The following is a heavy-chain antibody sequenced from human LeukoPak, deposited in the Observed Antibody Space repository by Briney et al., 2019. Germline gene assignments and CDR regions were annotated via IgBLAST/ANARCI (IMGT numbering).Heavy chain of an antibody. J-gene: IGHJ4*02. CDR2: ISGSGGST. CDR3: AKDPDHGGNSGCFDY. D-gene: IGHD4-23*01. V-gene: IGHV3-23*01. Sequence: GGSLRLSCAASGFTFISYAMSWVRQAPGKGLEWVSAISGSGGSTYYADSVKGRFTISRDNSKNTLYLQMNSLRAEDTAVYYCAKDPDHGGNSGCFDYWGQGTLVTVSS. CDR1: GFTFISYA.